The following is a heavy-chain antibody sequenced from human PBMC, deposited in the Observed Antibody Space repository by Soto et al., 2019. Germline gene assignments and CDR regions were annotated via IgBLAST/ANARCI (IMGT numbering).Heavy chain of an antibody. CDR2: IYYSGST. J-gene: IGHJ4*01. Sequence: QLQLQESGPGLVKPSETLPLTCTVSGSSISSSSYYWGWIRQPPGKGLEWLGRIYYSGSTYYTPHPQSGLSISVDTYNDRVPLKLSAVPAADTAVYYCARHTNGYCSGDCCYGGYYFDHRGRGTLVIVSS. CDR3: ARHTNGYCSGDCCYGGYYFDH. D-gene: IGHD2-15*01. CDR1: GSSISSSSYY. V-gene: IGHV4-39*01.